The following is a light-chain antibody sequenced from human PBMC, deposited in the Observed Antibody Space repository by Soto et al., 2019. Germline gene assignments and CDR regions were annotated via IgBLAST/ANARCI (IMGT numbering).Light chain of an antibody. CDR1: QSLSSN. V-gene: IGKV3-15*01. CDR3: QQYNNWPLWT. CDR2: RAS. J-gene: IGKJ1*01. Sequence: EVVMTQSPATLSVSPGERATLSCRASQSLSSNLAWYQQKPGQAPRLLIYRASTRATGVPARFSGSGSGTEFTLTISSLQSEDFGVYYCQQYNNWPLWTFGQGTKVEIK.